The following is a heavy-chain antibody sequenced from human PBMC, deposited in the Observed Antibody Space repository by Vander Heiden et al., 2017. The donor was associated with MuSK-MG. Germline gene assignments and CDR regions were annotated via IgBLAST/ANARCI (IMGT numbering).Heavy chain of an antibody. CDR2: IYSGGST. Sequence: EVQLVESGGGLIQPGGSLRLSCAASGFTVSSNYITWVRQAPGKGLEWVSVIYSGGSTYYADSVKGRFTISRDNSKNTLYLQMNSLRAEDTAVYYCARSPYSSGGTGFDYWGQGTLVTVSS. CDR3: ARSPYSSGGTGFDY. V-gene: IGHV3-53*01. CDR1: GFTVSSNY. D-gene: IGHD6-19*01. J-gene: IGHJ4*02.